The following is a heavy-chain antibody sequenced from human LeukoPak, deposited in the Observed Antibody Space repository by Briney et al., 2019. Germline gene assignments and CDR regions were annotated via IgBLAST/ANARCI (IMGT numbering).Heavy chain of an antibody. CDR3: ARLGYSYGYVRWFDP. Sequence: SETLSLTCSVSGGSISNYYWSWLRQPPGKGLEGIGYIYSSGSTSYNPSLKSRVTISIDTSKSHFSLKLSSVTAADTAVYYCARLGYSYGYVRWFDPWGQGTLVTVSS. V-gene: IGHV4-59*08. D-gene: IGHD5-18*01. CDR1: GGSISNYY. CDR2: IYSSGST. J-gene: IGHJ5*02.